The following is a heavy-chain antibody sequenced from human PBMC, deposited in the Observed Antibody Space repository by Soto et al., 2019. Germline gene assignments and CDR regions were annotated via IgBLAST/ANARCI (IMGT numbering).Heavy chain of an antibody. CDR3: AKDEIEMATIWDYYFDY. CDR2: ISGSGGST. V-gene: IGHV3-23*01. J-gene: IGHJ4*02. Sequence: VQLLESGGGLVQPGGSLRLSCAASGFTFSSYAMSWVRQAPGKGLEWVSAISGSGGSTYYADSVKGRFTISRDNSKNTLYLQMNSLRAEDTAVYYCAKDEIEMATIWDYYFDYWGQGTLVTVSS. CDR1: GFTFSSYA. D-gene: IGHD5-12*01.